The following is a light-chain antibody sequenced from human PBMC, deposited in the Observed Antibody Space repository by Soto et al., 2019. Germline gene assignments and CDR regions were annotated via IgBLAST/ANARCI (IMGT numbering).Light chain of an antibody. V-gene: IGKV1-5*03. CDR3: QQYNSYPKT. CDR1: QTISYW. J-gene: IGKJ1*01. CDR2: TAS. Sequence: DIQMTQSPSTLSASVGDRVTITCRASQTISYWLAWYQHRPGQAPKLLIYTASTLESGVPSRFSGSGSGTEFTLTISSLQPDDFATYYCQQYNSYPKTFGQGTKVEIK.